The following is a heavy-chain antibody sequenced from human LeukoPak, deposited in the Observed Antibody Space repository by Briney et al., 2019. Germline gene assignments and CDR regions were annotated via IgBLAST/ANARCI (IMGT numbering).Heavy chain of an antibody. J-gene: IGHJ4*02. Sequence: GGSLRLSCAASGFTFSSYAMSWVRQAPGKGLVWVSRINRDGSNTTYADSVKGRFTISRDNAKNSLYLQMNSLRAEDTALYYCAKGSKRWEAVRGVTNDYFDYWGQGTLVTVSS. D-gene: IGHD3-10*01. CDR3: AKGSKRWEAVRGVTNDYFDY. V-gene: IGHV3-74*01. CDR1: GFTFSSYA. CDR2: INRDGSNT.